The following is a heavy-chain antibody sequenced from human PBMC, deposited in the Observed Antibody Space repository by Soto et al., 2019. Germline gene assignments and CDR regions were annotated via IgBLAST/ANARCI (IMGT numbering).Heavy chain of an antibody. CDR3: ARHGGSRRELLGRIDH. V-gene: IGHV4-39*01. D-gene: IGHD1-26*01. CDR1: GGSISSSDYY. J-gene: IGHJ4*02. Sequence: SETLSLTCTVSGGSISSSDYYWGWIRQPPGKGLEWMRSIYYSGSTYYNPSLKSRVTLSVDTSKNQFSLKLSSVTAADTAVYYCARHGGSRRELLGRIDHWGQGILVTVSS. CDR2: IYYSGST.